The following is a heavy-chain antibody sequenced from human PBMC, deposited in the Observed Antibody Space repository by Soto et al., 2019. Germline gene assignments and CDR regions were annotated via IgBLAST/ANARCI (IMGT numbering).Heavy chain of an antibody. V-gene: IGHV4-31*03. Sequence: SETLSLTCTVSGGSISSGGYYWSWVRQRPGKGLEWIGYIYYSGSTYYNPSLKSRVTISVDTSKNQFSLKLSSVTAADTAVYYCARSSTSANYFDYWGQGILVTVSS. CDR3: ARSSTSANYFDY. D-gene: IGHD2-2*01. CDR2: IYYSGST. CDR1: GGSISSGGYY. J-gene: IGHJ4*02.